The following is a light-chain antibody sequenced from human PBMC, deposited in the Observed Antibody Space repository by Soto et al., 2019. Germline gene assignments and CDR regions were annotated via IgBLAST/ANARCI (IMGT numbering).Light chain of an antibody. CDR1: QGINNW. V-gene: IGKV1-12*01. J-gene: IGKJ3*01. CDR2: AAF. CDR3: QQADSFPLT. Sequence: DIQMTQSPSSVSASVGDRVTITCRASQGINNWLAWYQQKPGKAPKLLIVAAFSLQSGVPSRFSGSRSGTDFTLTINSVQPEDSATYYCQQADSFPLTFGPGTKVEI.